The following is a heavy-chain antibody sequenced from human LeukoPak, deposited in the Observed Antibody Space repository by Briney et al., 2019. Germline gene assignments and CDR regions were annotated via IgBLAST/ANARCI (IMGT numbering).Heavy chain of an antibody. CDR3: ARGGSGYGDYYYFYAMDV. CDR1: GFTFSSYW. CDR2: ISSSSRTI. Sequence: GGSLRLSCAASGFTFSSYWMNWVRQAPGKGLEWVSYISSSSRTIYYADSVEGRFTISRDNAKNSLYLQMNSLRDEDTAVYYCARGGSGYGDYYYFYAMDVWGQGTTVTVSS. D-gene: IGHD3-22*01. J-gene: IGHJ6*02. V-gene: IGHV3-48*02.